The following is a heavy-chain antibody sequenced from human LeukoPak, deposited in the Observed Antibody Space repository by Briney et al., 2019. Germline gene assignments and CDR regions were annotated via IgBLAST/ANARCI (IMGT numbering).Heavy chain of an antibody. CDR2: ISSSGSTI. CDR3: ARDFYDSSGYALDY. CDR1: GFTFSSYE. J-gene: IGHJ4*02. V-gene: IGHV3-48*03. Sequence: GGSLRLSCAASGFTFSSYEMNWVRQAPGKGLEWVSYISSSGSTIYYADSVKGRFTISRDNAKNSLYLQMNSLRAEDTAVYYCARDFYDSSGYALDYWGQGTLVTVSS. D-gene: IGHD3-22*01.